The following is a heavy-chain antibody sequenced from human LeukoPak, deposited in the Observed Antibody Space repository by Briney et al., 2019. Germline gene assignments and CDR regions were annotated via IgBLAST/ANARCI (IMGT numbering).Heavy chain of an antibody. Sequence: GGSLRLSCAASGFTFSGYNMNWVRQAPGKGLEWVSSLSASTTYIYYADSVKGRFTISGDNAKNSLYLQMNSLRGEDTAVYYCARGQTGFDYWGQGTLVTVSS. CDR3: ARGQTGFDY. CDR1: GFTFSGYN. D-gene: IGHD3-9*01. J-gene: IGHJ4*02. CDR2: LSASTTYI. V-gene: IGHV3-21*01.